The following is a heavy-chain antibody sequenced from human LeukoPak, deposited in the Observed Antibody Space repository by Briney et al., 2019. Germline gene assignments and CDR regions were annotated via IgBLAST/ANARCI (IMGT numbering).Heavy chain of an antibody. D-gene: IGHD6-19*01. Sequence: SGTLSLTCIVSGGSISSYYWSWIRQPAGKGLEWIGQIHTSGSTNYNPSLKSRVAMSVDTSKNQFSLELSSVTAADTAVYYCAGRAQTTGWSFDYWGQGAMVTVSS. CDR1: GGSISSYY. CDR3: AGRAQTTGWSFDY. V-gene: IGHV4-4*07. J-gene: IGHJ4*02. CDR2: IHTSGST.